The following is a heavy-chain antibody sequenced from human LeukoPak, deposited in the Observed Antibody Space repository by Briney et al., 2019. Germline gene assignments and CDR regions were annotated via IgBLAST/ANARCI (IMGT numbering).Heavy chain of an antibody. CDR2: ISGSGGSI. D-gene: IGHD2-15*01. CDR1: GFIFSSYA. CDR3: AKARGEQNGGSNY. V-gene: IGHV3-23*01. J-gene: IGHJ4*02. Sequence: GESLKISCQGSGFIFSSYAMSWVRQAPGRGLEWVSSISGSGGSIYYADSVKGRFTISRDNSKNTLYLQMNSLRAEDTAVYYCAKARGEQNGGSNYWGQGTQVIVSS.